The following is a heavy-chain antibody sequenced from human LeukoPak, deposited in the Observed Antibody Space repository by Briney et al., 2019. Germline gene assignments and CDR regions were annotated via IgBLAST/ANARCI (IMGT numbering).Heavy chain of an antibody. CDR1: GYTFTGYY. CDR2: INPNSGGST. CDR3: ATDHSMANTAWWFDP. D-gene: IGHD5-24*01. V-gene: IGHV1-2*02. J-gene: IGHJ5*02. Sequence: ASVKVSCKASGYTFTGYYMHWVRQAPGQGLEWMGWINPNSGGSTNYAQKFQGRVTMTRDTSTSTVYMELSRLRSEDTAFYYCATDHSMANTAWWFDPWGQGTLVTVSS.